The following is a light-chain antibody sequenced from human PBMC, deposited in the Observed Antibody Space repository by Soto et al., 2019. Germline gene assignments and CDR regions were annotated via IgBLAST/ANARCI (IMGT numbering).Light chain of an antibody. CDR1: SSDVGGDNY. CDR2: EVN. Sequence: ALTQPPSASGSPGQSVTMSCSGTSSDVGGDNYVSWYQQHPGKAPKLMIFEVNKRPSGVPDRFSASKSGNTASLTVSGLQAEDEADYYCSSYAGTNNWVFGGGTKLTVL. J-gene: IGLJ3*02. V-gene: IGLV2-8*01. CDR3: SSYAGTNNWV.